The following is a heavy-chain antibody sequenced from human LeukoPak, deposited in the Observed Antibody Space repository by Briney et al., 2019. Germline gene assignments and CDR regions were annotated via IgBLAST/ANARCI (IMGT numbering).Heavy chain of an antibody. D-gene: IGHD2-2*01. J-gene: IGHJ4*02. CDR1: GGSFSGYS. CDR3: ARGLGYCSSTSCYAYYFDY. CDR2: INHSGST. Sequence: PSETRSLTCAAYGGSFSGYSWSWIRQPPGKGLEGVGEINHSGSTNYNPSLKSRVTISVDTSKNQFSLKLSSVTAADTAVYYCARGLGYCSSTSCYAYYFDYWGQGTLVTVSS. V-gene: IGHV4-34*01.